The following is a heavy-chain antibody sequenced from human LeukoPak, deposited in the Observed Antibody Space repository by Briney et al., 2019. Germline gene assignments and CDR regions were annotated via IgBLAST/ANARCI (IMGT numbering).Heavy chain of an antibody. J-gene: IGHJ4*02. D-gene: IGHD3-22*01. CDR2: IYYSGST. V-gene: IGHV4-59*08. Sequence: SETLSLTCTVSGGSISSYYWSWIRQPPGKGLEWIGYIYYSGSTNHNPSLKSRVTISVDTSKNQFSLKLSSVTATDTAVYYCAGTYYYDSSGYWGGIDYWGQGTLVTVSS. CDR3: AGTYYYDSSGYWGGIDY. CDR1: GGSISSYY.